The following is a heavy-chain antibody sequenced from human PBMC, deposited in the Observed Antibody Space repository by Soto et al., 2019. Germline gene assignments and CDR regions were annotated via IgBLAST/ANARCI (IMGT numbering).Heavy chain of an antibody. Sequence: QVQLVQSGAEVKKPGSSVKVSCKASGGTFSSYSINWVLQAPGQGLEWMGEIIPIFGTANYAQKFQGRVTITADESMSTAYMDLSSLRSEDTAVYYCARDGGRHSGGIDYWGQGTLVTVSS. CDR1: GGTFSSYS. V-gene: IGHV1-69*01. J-gene: IGHJ4*02. D-gene: IGHD1-26*01. CDR2: IIPIFGTA. CDR3: ARDGGRHSGGIDY.